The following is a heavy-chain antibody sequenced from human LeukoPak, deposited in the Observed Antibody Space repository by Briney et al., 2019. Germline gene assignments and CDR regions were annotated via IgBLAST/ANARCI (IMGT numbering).Heavy chain of an antibody. CDR3: ARDHYFGDSGYSRSLDY. Sequence: GGALRLSCAASGFALNGYSMNWVRQAPGKGLEWISYISGDSTNIFYADSVKGRFNISRDNAKNSLYLQMNSLRAEDTAVYYCARDHYFGDSGYSRSLDYWGQGTLVTVPT. V-gene: IGHV3-48*01. CDR2: ISGDSTNI. D-gene: IGHD3-10*01. J-gene: IGHJ4*02. CDR1: GFALNGYS.